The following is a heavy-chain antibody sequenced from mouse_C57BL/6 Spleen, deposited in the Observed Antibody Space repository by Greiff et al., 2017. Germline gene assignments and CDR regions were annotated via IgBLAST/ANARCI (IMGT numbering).Heavy chain of an antibody. CDR2: INPYNGGT. CDR3: ARSRITTVDWYFDV. V-gene: IGHV1-19*01. CDR1: GYTFTDYY. Sequence: EVQLQQSGPVLVKPGASVKMSCKASGYTFTDYYMNWVKQSHGKSLEWIGVINPYNGGTSYNQKFKGKATLTVDKSSSTAYMELNSLTSEDSAVYYCARSRITTVDWYFDVWGTGTTVTVSS. J-gene: IGHJ1*03. D-gene: IGHD1-1*01.